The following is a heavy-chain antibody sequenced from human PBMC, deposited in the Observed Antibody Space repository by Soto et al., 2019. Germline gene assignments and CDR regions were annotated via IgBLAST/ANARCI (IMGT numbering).Heavy chain of an antibody. V-gene: IGHV4-30-4*01. J-gene: IGHJ3*02. CDR1: GGSISSGDYY. CDR3: ASGRFQGDCWSGPNDAFDI. Sequence: QVQLQESGPGLVKPSQTLSLTCTVSGGSISSGDYYWSWIRQPPGKGLEWIGYIYYSGSTYYNPSLKSRVTISVDKSKNQFSLKLSSVTAADTAVYYCASGRFQGDCWSGPNDAFDICGQGTMVTVSS. D-gene: IGHD3-3*01. CDR2: IYYSGST.